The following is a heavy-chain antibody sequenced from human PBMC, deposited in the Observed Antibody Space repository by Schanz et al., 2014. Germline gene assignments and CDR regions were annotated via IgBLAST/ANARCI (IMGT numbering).Heavy chain of an antibody. CDR1: GVDLSGNA. CDR2: IGILGDT. Sequence: VQLVESGGDLVQPGGSLRLSCAGSGVDLSGNALHWVRQAPGKGLEWVSSIGILGDTYYGDSVKGRFTISRDSLHMNDVIRTATDASFCARGGSHREFYTGMDVWGRGTTVTVS. CDR3: REFYTGMDV. J-gene: IGHJ6*02. D-gene: IGHD3-10*01. V-gene: IGHV3-13*01.